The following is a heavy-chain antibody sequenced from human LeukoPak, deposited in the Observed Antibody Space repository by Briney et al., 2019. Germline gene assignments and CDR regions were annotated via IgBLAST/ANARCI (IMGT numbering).Heavy chain of an antibody. V-gene: IGHV3-9*01. J-gene: IGHJ4*02. D-gene: IGHD1-1*01. CDR1: GFSFDDYA. Sequence: GGSLRLSCAASGFSFDDYAMHWVRQAPGKGLEWVSGISWNSGSIGYADSVKGRFTISRDNAKNSLYLQMNSLRAEDTALYYCAKDNNWNDKNLDYWGQGTLVTVSS. CDR3: AKDNNWNDKNLDY. CDR2: ISWNSGSI.